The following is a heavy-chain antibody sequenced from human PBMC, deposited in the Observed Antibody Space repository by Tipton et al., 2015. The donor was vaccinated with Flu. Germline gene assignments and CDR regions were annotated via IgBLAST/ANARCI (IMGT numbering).Heavy chain of an antibody. CDR2: INQDGSVK. J-gene: IGHJ4*02. V-gene: IGHV3-7*03. CDR1: GFTFNGYW. Sequence: SLRLSCAASGFTFNGYWMSWIRQAPGKGLEWVANINQDGSVKYYVDSVKGRFTISRDNAKNSLYLQMNSLRAEDTAVYYCARQIGGGDCYWGQGTLVTVSS. D-gene: IGHD2-21*01. CDR3: ARQIGGGDCY.